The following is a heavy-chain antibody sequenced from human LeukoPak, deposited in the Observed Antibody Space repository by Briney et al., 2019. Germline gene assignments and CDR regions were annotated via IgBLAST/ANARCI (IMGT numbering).Heavy chain of an antibody. J-gene: IGHJ6*02. CDR2: ISAYNGNT. CDR1: GYTFTSYG. V-gene: IGHV1-18*01. Sequence: ASVKVSCKASGYTFTSYGISWVRQAPGQGLEWMGWISAYNGNTNYAQKLQGRVTMTTDTSTSTAYMELRSLRSDDTAVYYCARDRDTSSSWYMHYYYYGMDVWGQGTTVTVSS. D-gene: IGHD6-13*01. CDR3: ARDRDTSSSWYMHYYYYGMDV.